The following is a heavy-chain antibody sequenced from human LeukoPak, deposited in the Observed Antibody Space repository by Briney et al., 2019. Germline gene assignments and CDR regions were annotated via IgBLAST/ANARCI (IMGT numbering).Heavy chain of an antibody. CDR3: ASTCSGGSCYAHYGMDV. D-gene: IGHD2-15*01. J-gene: IGHJ6*02. CDR2: INHSGST. Sequence: PSETLSLTCAVYGGSFSGYYWSWIRQPPGKGLEWIGEINHSGSTNYNPSLKSRVTISVDTSKNQSSLKLSSVTAADTAVYYCASTCSGGSCYAHYGMDVWGQGTTVTVSS. V-gene: IGHV4-34*01. CDR1: GGSFSGYY.